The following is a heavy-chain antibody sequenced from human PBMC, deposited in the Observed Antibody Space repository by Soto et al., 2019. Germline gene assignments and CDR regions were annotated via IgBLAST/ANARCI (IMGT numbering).Heavy chain of an antibody. V-gene: IGHV1-3*01. D-gene: IGHD6-13*01. J-gene: IGHJ3*02. CDR3: AREDTVRQQLVFAFDI. CDR1: GYTFTSYA. Sequence: ASVKVSCKASGYTFTSYAMHWVRQAPGQRLEWMGWINAGNGNTKYSQKFQGRVTITRDTSASTAYMELSSLRSEDTAVYYCAREDTVRQQLVFAFDIWGQGTMVTVSS. CDR2: INAGNGNT.